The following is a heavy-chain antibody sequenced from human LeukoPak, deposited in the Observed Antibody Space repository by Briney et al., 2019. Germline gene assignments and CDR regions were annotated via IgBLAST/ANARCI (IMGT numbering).Heavy chain of an antibody. CDR2: ISYDGSNK. CDR1: GFTFSSYA. J-gene: IGHJ4*02. CDR3: ASSPAMVSDFDY. V-gene: IGHV3-30-3*01. D-gene: IGHD5-18*01. Sequence: GRSLRLPCAASGFTFSSYAMHWVRQAPGKGLEWVAVISYDGSNKYYADSVKGRFTISRDNSKNTLYLQMNSLRAEDTAVYYCASSPAMVSDFDYWGQGTLVTVSS.